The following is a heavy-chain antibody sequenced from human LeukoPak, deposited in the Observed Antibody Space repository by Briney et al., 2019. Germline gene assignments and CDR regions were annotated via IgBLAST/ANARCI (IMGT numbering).Heavy chain of an antibody. CDR3: ARDRITGTTPFDY. CDR1: GYTFTSYG. CDR2: ISAYNGNT. V-gene: IGHV1-18*01. J-gene: IGHJ4*02. D-gene: IGHD1-7*01. Sequence: ASVTVSCKASGYTFTSYGISWVRQAPGQGLEWMGWISAYNGNTNLAQKLHGRVTMTPDTSTSTAYMELRSLRSDDTAVYYCARDRITGTTPFDYWGQGTLVTVSS.